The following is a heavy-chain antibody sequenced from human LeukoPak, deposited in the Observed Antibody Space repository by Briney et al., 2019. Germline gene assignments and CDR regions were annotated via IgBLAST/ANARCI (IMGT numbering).Heavy chain of an antibody. Sequence: SETLSLTCGVYGGSFSGYTWDWIRQPPGKGLEWIGEINDIGNTNYNPSLKSRLTISVDKSKNQFSLKLSSVTAADTAVYYCARYVVYGSGKYYFDYWGQGTLVTVSS. CDR2: INDIGNT. D-gene: IGHD3-10*01. J-gene: IGHJ4*02. CDR3: ARYVVYGSGKYYFDY. V-gene: IGHV4-34*01. CDR1: GGSFSGYT.